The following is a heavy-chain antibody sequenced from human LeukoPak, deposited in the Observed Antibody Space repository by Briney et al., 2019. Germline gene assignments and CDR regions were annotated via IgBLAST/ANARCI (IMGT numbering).Heavy chain of an antibody. CDR2: INPSGGST. V-gene: IGHV1-46*01. CDR3: ARDGEVVVAATSFDY. J-gene: IGHJ4*02. Sequence: VASVKVSCKAFGYTFTSNYMHWVRQAPGQGLEWMGIINPSGGSTSYAQKFQGRVTMTRDMSTSTVYMELSSLRSEDTAVYYCARDGEVVVAATSFDYWGQGTLVTVSS. D-gene: IGHD2-15*01. CDR1: GYTFTSNY.